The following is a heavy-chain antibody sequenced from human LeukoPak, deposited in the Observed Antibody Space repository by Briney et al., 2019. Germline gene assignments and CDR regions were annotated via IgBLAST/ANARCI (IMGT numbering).Heavy chain of an antibody. Sequence: ASVKVSCKASGYTFTSYGISWVRQAPGQGLEWMGWISAYNGNTNYAQKLQGRVTMTTDTSTSTAYMELRSLRSDDTAVYYCAREGGLVVPAAMETPNWFDPWGQGTLVTVSS. D-gene: IGHD2-2*01. V-gene: IGHV1-18*01. CDR3: AREGGLVVPAAMETPNWFDP. CDR1: GYTFTSYG. CDR2: ISAYNGNT. J-gene: IGHJ5*02.